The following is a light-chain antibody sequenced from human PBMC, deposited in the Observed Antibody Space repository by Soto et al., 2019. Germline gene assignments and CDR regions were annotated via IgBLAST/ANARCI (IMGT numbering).Light chain of an antibody. CDR3: QQYNNSPRT. J-gene: IGKJ1*01. V-gene: IGKV3-20*01. CDR1: QSVSSY. CDR2: GAS. Sequence: EIVLTQSPGTLSLSPGEKATLSCRASQSVSSYLAWYQQKPGQAPRVLNYGASTRITGIPDRFSGVGPGTHLTPTISRLDPEDCAVYYCQQYNNSPRTFGQGTKVEIK.